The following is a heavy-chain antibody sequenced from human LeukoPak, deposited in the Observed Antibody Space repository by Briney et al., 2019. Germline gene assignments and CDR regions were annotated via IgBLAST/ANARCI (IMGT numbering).Heavy chain of an antibody. CDR3: AREREYCGGDCYLRNWYFDL. CDR2: ISSSGSTI. Sequence: PGGSLRLSCAASGFTFSSYEMNWVRQAPGKGLEWVSYISSSGSTIYYADSVKGRFTISRDNAKNSLYLQMNSLSAEDTAVYYCAREREYCGGDCYLRNWYFDLWGRGTLVTVSS. D-gene: IGHD2-21*02. J-gene: IGHJ2*01. CDR1: GFTFSSYE. V-gene: IGHV3-48*03.